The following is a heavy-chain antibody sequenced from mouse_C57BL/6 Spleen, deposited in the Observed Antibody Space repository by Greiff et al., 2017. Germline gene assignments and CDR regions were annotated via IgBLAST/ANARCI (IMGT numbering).Heavy chain of an antibody. J-gene: IGHJ2*01. CDR2: IHPNSGST. Sequence: QVQLKQPGAELVKPGASVKLSCKASGYTFTSYWMHWVKQRPGQGLEWIGMIHPNSGSTNYNEKFKSKATLTVDKSSSTAYMQLSSLTSEDSAVYYCATHTVVYFDYWGQGTTLTVSS. V-gene: IGHV1-64*01. CDR1: GYTFTSYW. CDR3: ATHTVVYFDY. D-gene: IGHD6-1*01.